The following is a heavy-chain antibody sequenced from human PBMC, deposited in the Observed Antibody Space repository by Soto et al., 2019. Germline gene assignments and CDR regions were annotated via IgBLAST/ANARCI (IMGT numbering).Heavy chain of an antibody. Sequence: QVQLVQSGAEVKKPGSSVKVSCKASGGTFSSYAISWVRQAPGQGLEWVGGIIPIFGTANSAQKFQGRVTITADESTSTADMELGSLRSEDTAVYYCAGRFVADTIFYWFDPWGQGTLVTVSS. J-gene: IGHJ5*02. CDR2: IIPIFGTA. CDR1: GGTFSSYA. CDR3: AGRFVADTIFYWFDP. D-gene: IGHD2-15*01. V-gene: IGHV1-69*01.